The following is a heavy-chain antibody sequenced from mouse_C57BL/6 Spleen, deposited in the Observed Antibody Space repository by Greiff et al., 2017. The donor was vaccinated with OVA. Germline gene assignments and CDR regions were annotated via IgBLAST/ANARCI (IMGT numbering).Heavy chain of an antibody. CDR3: ARMDYGNYDLFAY. D-gene: IGHD2-1*01. J-gene: IGHJ3*01. CDR1: GFNIKDYY. Sequence: EVKVVESGAELVKPGASVKLSCTASGFNIKDYYMHWVKQRTEQGLEWIGRIDPEDGETKYAPKFQGKATITADTSSNTAYLQLSSLTSEDTAVYYCARMDYGNYDLFAYWGQGTLVTVSA. V-gene: IGHV14-2*01. CDR2: IDPEDGET.